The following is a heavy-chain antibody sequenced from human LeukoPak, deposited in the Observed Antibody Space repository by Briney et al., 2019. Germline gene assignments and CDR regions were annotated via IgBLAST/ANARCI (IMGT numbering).Heavy chain of an antibody. CDR3: SRQSIGYYYGWFDA. D-gene: IGHD3-22*01. CDR1: GGSILDSTYY. V-gene: IGHV4-39*01. CDR2: IFDNGNT. J-gene: IGHJ5*02. Sequence: SQTLSLTCTVSGGSILDSTYYWAWIRHPPGKGLEWIATIFDNGNTHYNPSLKSRVTMSVDTVKNQFSLNLNSVTAADTAVYYCSRQSIGYYYGWFDAWGQGTLVTVSS.